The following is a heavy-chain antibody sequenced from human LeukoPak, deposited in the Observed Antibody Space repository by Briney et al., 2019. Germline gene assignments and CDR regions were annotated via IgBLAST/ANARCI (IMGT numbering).Heavy chain of an antibody. Sequence: SETLSLTCTVSGGSISSSSYYWGWIRQPPGKGLEWIGSIYYSGSTYYNPSLKSRVTISVDTSKNQFSLKLSSVTAADTAVYYCARDKRDYYDSSGYPATSDYWGQGTLVTVSS. CDR1: GGSISSSSYY. J-gene: IGHJ4*02. CDR3: ARDKRDYYDSSGYPATSDY. V-gene: IGHV4-39*02. D-gene: IGHD3-22*01. CDR2: IYYSGST.